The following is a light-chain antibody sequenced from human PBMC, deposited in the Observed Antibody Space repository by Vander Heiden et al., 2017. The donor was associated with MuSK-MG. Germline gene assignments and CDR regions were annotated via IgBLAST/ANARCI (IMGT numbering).Light chain of an antibody. V-gene: IGKV4-1*01. CDR3: QQDDSTPRT. CDR1: QSVLYSSNNKNY. J-gene: IGKJ1*01. CDR2: WAS. Sequence: SLGERATINCKSSQSVLYSSNNKNYLAWYQQKPGQPPKLLIYWASTRESGVPDRFSGNGSGTDFTLTISSLQAEDVAVYYCQQDDSTPRTFGQGTKVEIK.